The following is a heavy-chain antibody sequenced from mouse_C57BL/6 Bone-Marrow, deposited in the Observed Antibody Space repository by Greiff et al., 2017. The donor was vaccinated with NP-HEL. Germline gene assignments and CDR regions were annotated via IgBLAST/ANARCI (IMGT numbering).Heavy chain of an antibody. CDR2: IDPSDSYT. CDR3: ARFGLYAMDY. V-gene: IGHV1-59*01. Sequence: QVQLQQPGAELVRPGTSVKLSCKASGYTFTSYWMHWVKQRPGQGLEWIGVIDPSDSYTNYNQQLKGKATLTVDTSSSAAYMQLSSLTSEDSAVYYCARFGLYAMDYCGQGTSVTVSS. CDR1: GYTFTSYW. J-gene: IGHJ4*01.